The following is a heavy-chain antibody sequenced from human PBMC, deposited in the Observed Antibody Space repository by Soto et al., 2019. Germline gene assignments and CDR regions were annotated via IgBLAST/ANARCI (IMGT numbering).Heavy chain of an antibody. CDR1: GGTFSSYA. CDR3: ARGDYYDSSGYWDY. CDR2: IIPIFGTA. J-gene: IGHJ4*02. D-gene: IGHD3-22*01. Sequence: GASVKVSCKASGGTFSSYAISWVRQAPGQGLEWMGGIIPIFGTANYAQKFQGRVTITRDTSTSTAYMELRSLRSDDTAVYYCARGDYYDSSGYWDYWGQGTLVTVSS. V-gene: IGHV1-69*05.